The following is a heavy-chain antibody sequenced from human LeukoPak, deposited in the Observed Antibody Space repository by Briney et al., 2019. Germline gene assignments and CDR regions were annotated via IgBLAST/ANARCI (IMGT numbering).Heavy chain of an antibody. CDR1: GSTFSTYW. CDR3: ARSTAISSGWYR. CDR2: IKQDGGDK. J-gene: IGHJ4*02. V-gene: IGHV3-7*01. D-gene: IGHD6-19*01. Sequence: GGSLRLSCAASGSTFSTYWMSWVRQAPGKGLEWVATIKQDGGDKYYVDSVKGRFTISRDNAKNSLYLQMNSLRAEDTAVYFCARSTAISSGWYRWGQGTLVSVSS.